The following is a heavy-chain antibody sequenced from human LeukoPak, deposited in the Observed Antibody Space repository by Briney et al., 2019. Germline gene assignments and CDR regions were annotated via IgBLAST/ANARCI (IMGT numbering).Heavy chain of an antibody. CDR1: GFTVSSYC. J-gene: IGHJ4*02. V-gene: IGHV3-33*01. D-gene: IGHD3-10*01. CDR3: GIPLDYYGARGGDY. CDR2: IWYDGSNK. Sequence: PGGSLRLSCAASGFTVSSYCMHWLRQAPGKGLEWVAVIWYDGSNKYYANHVKGRFTISSDNSKNTLYLQMSSLRADETAVECYGIPLDYYGARGGDYWGQGTLVTVSS.